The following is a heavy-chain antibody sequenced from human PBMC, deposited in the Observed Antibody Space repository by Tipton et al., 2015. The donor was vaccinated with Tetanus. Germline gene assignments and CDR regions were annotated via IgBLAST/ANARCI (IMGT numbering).Heavy chain of an antibody. CDR1: GDSISRGGYF. V-gene: IGHV4-31*03. D-gene: IGHD6-6*01. CDR2: IYYSGDT. J-gene: IGHJ5*02. CDR3: ARDQGGGRVVRLNWLDP. Sequence: TLSLTCTVSGDSISRGGYFWDLIRQRPGEGPEWVGYIYYSGDTYYNPSLKSRLSMSVDTSKNQFSLNLTSGTAADTAVYYCARDQGGGRVVRLNWLDPWGQGTLVTVSS.